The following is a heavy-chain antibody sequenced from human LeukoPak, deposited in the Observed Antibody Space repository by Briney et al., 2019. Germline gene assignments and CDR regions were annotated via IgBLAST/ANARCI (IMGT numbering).Heavy chain of an antibody. J-gene: IGHJ4*02. CDR2: IIPILGIA. CDR3: ARDTTRPLDLYYGSGSQYYFDY. D-gene: IGHD3-10*01. Sequence: ASVKVSCKASGGTFSSYAISWVRQAPGQGLEWMGRIIPILGIANYAQKFQGRVTITADKSTSTAYMELSSLRSEDTAVYYCARDTTRPLDLYYGSGSQYYFDYWGQGTLVTVSS. V-gene: IGHV1-69*04. CDR1: GGTFSSYA.